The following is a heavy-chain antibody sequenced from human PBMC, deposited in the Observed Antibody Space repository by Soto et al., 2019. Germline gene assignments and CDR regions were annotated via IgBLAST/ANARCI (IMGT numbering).Heavy chain of an antibody. CDR2: IYWDDDK. CDR1: GFSLSTSGVG. J-gene: IGHJ4*02. V-gene: IGHV2-5*02. CDR3: AHSHTVTSFDY. Sequence: QITLKESGPTLVKPTQTLTLTCTFSGFSLSTSGVGVGWIRQPPGKALEWLALIYWDDDKRYSPSLKSRLTXTXXTSKNHVVRTMTNMDPVDTATYYCAHSHTVTSFDYWGQGTLVTVSS. D-gene: IGHD4-17*01.